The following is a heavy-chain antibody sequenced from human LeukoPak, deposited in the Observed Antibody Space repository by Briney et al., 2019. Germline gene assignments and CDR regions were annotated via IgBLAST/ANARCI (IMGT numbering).Heavy chain of an antibody. V-gene: IGHV3-23*01. J-gene: IGHJ5*02. CDR3: AKEGVVVPAAPLNWFDP. CDR1: GFTFSSYA. D-gene: IGHD2-2*01. Sequence: GGSLRLSCAASGFTFSSYAMSWVRQAPGKGLEWVSAISGSGGSTYYADSVKGRFTISRDNSKNTLYLQMNSLRAEDTAVYYCAKEGVVVPAAPLNWFDPWGQGTLVTVSS. CDR2: ISGSGGST.